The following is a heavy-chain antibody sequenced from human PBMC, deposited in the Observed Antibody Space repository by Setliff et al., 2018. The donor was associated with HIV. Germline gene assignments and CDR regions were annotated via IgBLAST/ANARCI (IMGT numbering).Heavy chain of an antibody. V-gene: IGHV4-39*07. CDR3: ARHAPRNHDLAGVFYPYYMDV. D-gene: IGHD1-1*01. CDR1: GGSISSSSYY. Sequence: SETLSLTCTVSGGSISSSSYYWGWIRQPPGKGLEWIGSIYYSGSTSYNPSLKSRVTISVDTSKTQFSLKLSSVTAADTAVYYCARHAPRNHDLAGVFYPYYMDVWGKGTTVTVSS. CDR2: IYYSGST. J-gene: IGHJ6*03.